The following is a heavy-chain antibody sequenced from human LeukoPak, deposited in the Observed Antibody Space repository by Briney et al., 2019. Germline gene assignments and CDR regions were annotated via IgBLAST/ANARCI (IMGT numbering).Heavy chain of an antibody. CDR1: GFTFSSYA. J-gene: IGHJ3*02. Sequence: GGPLRLSCAASGFTFSSYAMHWVRQAPGKGLEYVSAISSNGGSTYYANSVKGRFTISRDNSKNTLYLQMGSLRDEDMAVYYCARDKVAAAGTGAFDIWGQGTMVTVSS. CDR3: ARDKVAAAGTGAFDI. V-gene: IGHV3-64*01. CDR2: ISSNGGST. D-gene: IGHD6-13*01.